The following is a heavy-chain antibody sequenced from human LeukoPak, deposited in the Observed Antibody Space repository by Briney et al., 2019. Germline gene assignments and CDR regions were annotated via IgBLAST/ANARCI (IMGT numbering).Heavy chain of an antibody. V-gene: IGHV6-1*01. J-gene: IGHJ4*02. CDR3: ARSQWLDIFEH. CDR2: TYYRSTWYN. D-gene: IGHD6-19*01. Sequence: SQTLSPTCAISGDSVSSDITAWNWIRQSPSRGLEWLGRTYYRSTWYNDYAESVKSRISINPDTSKNHFSLHLSSVTAEDSAVYYCARSQWLDIFEHWGQGILVTVSS. CDR1: GDSVSSDITA.